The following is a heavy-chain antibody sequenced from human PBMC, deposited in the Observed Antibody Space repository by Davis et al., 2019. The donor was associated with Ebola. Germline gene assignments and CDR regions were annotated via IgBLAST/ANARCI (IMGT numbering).Heavy chain of an antibody. J-gene: IGHJ5*02. CDR1: GFTFTSSA. Sequence: SVKVSCKASGFTFTSSAVQWVRQARGQRLEWIGWIVVGSGNTNYAQKFQGRVTITADESTSTAYMELRSLRSDDTAVYYCARAQWLPPFDPWGQGTLVTVSS. CDR3: ARAQWLPPFDP. V-gene: IGHV1-58*01. CDR2: IVVGSGNT. D-gene: IGHD6-19*01.